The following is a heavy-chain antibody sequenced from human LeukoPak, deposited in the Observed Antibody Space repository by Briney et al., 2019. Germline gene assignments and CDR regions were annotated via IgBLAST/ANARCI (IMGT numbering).Heavy chain of an antibody. D-gene: IGHD3-22*01. CDR2: IYPGDSDT. CDR1: EYSFTSYW. V-gene: IGHV5-51*01. J-gene: IGHJ4*02. Sequence: AYLKFSSRGSEYSFTSYWIGWLRQMLGKGLEWMGIIYPGDSDTRYSPSFQGQVTISADKSNSTAYMQWSSLKGSGTAMYYCARLGVDYNSSGYYLGYWGQGTLVTVYS. CDR3: ARLGVDYNSSGYYLGY.